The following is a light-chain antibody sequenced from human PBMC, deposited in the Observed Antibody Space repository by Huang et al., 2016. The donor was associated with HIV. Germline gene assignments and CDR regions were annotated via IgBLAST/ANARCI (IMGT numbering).Light chain of an antibody. V-gene: IGKV1-39*01. J-gene: IGKJ5*01. Sequence: DIQVTQSPSSLSASVGDRVTITCRASQNINTYLNWYQQRLGKAPKFLIYDASTLQSGVPSRFSGSGSGTDFTLTISSLQPEDFATYYCQQSYSDTPTFGQGTRLEIK. CDR2: DAS. CDR1: QNINTY. CDR3: QQSYSDTPT.